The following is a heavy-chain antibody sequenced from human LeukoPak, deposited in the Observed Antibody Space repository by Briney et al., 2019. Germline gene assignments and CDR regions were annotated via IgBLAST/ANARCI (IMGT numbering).Heavy chain of an antibody. CDR3: ARGTVVVVPAAIHGDY. CDR2: INPNSGGT. Sequence: ASVKVSCKASGGTFSSYAISWVRQAPGQGLEWMGWINPNSGGTNYAQKFQGRVTMTRDTSISTAYMELSRLRSDDTAVYYCARGTVVVVPAAIHGDYWGQGTLVTVSS. D-gene: IGHD2-2*02. CDR1: GGTFSSYA. V-gene: IGHV1-2*02. J-gene: IGHJ4*02.